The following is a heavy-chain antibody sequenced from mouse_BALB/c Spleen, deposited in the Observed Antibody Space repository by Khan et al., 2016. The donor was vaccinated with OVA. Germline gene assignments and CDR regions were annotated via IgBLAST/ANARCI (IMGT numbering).Heavy chain of an antibody. J-gene: IGHJ2*01. CDR1: GYTFTSYW. CDR3: ARGGITTGYFDY. CDR2: IYPGDGNS. Sequence: VQLQESGTELARPGASVKLSCKASGYTFTSYWMQWVKQRPGQGLEWIGAIYPGDGNSRYTQKFKGKATLTADKSSSTAYMQLSSLASEDSAVYYGARGGITTGYFDYWGQGTTLTVSS. V-gene: IGHV1-87*01. D-gene: IGHD1-1*01.